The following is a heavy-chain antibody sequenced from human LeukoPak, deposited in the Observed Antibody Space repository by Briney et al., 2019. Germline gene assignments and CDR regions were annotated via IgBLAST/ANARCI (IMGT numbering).Heavy chain of an antibody. V-gene: IGHV3-23*01. CDR2: ISGSGGST. J-gene: IGHJ4*02. CDR3: AKKALGVYYGDYPYFDY. Sequence: GGSLRLSCAASGFTFSSYAMSWVRQAPGKGLEWVSAISGSGGSTYYADSVKGRFTISRDNSKNTLYLQMNSLRAEDTAVYYCAKKALGVYYGDYPYFDYCGQGTLVTVSS. CDR1: GFTFSSYA. D-gene: IGHD4-17*01.